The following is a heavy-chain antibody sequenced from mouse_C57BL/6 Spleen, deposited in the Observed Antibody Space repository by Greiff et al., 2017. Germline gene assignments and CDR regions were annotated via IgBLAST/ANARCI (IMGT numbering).Heavy chain of an antibody. D-gene: IGHD2-5*01. CDR2: ILPGSGST. CDR1: GYTFTGYW. Sequence: QVQLKQSGAELMKPGASVKLSCKASGYTFTGYWIEWVKQRPGHGLEWIGEILPGSGSTNYNEKFKGKATFTADTSSNTAYMQLSSLTTEDSAIYYCARGYSNYGNWDVCAYWGQGTLVTVSA. J-gene: IGHJ3*01. CDR3: ARGYSNYGNWDVCAY. V-gene: IGHV1-9*01.